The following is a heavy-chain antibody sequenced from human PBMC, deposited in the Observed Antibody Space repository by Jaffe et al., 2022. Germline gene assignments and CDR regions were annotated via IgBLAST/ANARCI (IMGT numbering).Heavy chain of an antibody. CDR3: ARREYCTPTTCPHAFDI. D-gene: IGHD2-8*01. CDR1: GGSISSDSYY. Sequence: QLQESGPGLVEPSKTLSLTCTVSGGSISSDSYYWGWIRQPPGKGLEWIGTIYYSGTTSYNPSLQSRLTISVDTSKNQFSLRLSSVTAADTAVYYCARREYCTPTTCPHAFDIWGQGTMVTVSS. J-gene: IGHJ3*02. V-gene: IGHV4-39*01. CDR2: IYYSGTT.